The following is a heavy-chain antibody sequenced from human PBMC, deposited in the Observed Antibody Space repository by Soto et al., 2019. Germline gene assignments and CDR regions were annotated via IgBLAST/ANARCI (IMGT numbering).Heavy chain of an antibody. V-gene: IGHV4-39*02. CDR3: ARDAYSIGWYVMDY. CDR1: GGSISSSSYY. Sequence: QLQLQESGPGLVKPSETLSLTCTVSGGSISSSSYYWGWIRQPPGKGLEWIGSIYYSGSTYYNPSLKSRVTISVDTYKNQFSLKLRSVTAAATAVYYCARDAYSIGWYVMDYWGQGTMVTVSS. J-gene: IGHJ4*02. CDR2: IYYSGST. D-gene: IGHD6-19*01.